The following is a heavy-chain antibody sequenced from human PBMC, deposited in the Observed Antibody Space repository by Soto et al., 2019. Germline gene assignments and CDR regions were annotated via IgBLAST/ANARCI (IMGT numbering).Heavy chain of an antibody. CDR1: GGSLSTYY. CDR2: MSYSGSS. CDR3: AKTRITSTAATFDP. Sequence: PSETLSLTCTVSGGSLSTYYLSWIRQPPGKGLEWIVYMSYSGSSNYNPSLKSRVTMSVDTSKNQVSLKLSSVTAADTAVYYCAKTRITSTAATFDPWGQGTLVTVS. V-gene: IGHV4-59*01. D-gene: IGHD1-20*01. J-gene: IGHJ5*02.